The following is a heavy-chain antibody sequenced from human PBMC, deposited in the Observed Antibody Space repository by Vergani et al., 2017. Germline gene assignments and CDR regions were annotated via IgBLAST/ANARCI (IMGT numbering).Heavy chain of an antibody. Sequence: QVQLVQSGAEVKKPGASVKVSCKASGYTFTGYYMHWVRQAPGQGLEWMGWINPNSGGTHYAQKFQGRVTMTRDTSISTAYMELSRLRSDDTAVYYCARVRFVGSGRYYFDYWGQGTLVTVSS. V-gene: IGHV1-2*02. D-gene: IGHD6-19*01. J-gene: IGHJ4*02. CDR1: GYTFTGYY. CDR3: ARVRFVGSGRYYFDY. CDR2: INPNSGGT.